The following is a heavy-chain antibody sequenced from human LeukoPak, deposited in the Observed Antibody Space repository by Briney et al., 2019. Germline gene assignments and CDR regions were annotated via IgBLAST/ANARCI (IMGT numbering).Heavy chain of an antibody. Sequence: GASVKVSCKASGYTFVGNGITWVRQAPGQGLEWMGWISGYNGNTAHAQMLQGRVTMTTDTSTSTVYMELSSLRSEDTAVYYCARDETGTDHAFDIWGQGTMVTVSS. CDR2: ISGYNGNT. D-gene: IGHD1-1*01. V-gene: IGHV1-18*01. CDR3: ARDETGTDHAFDI. CDR1: GYTFVGNG. J-gene: IGHJ3*02.